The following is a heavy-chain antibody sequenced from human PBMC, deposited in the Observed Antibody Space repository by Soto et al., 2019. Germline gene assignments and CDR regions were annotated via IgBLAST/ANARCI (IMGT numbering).Heavy chain of an antibody. J-gene: IGHJ6*02. CDR2: ISAYNGNT. CDR1: GYTFTSYG. V-gene: IGHV1-18*01. D-gene: IGHD2-15*01. Sequence: ASVKVSCKASGYTFTSYGICWVRQAPGQGLEWMGWISAYNGNTNYAQKLQGRVTMTTDTSPTTAYMELRSLRSDDTAVYYCVRVGVVVLAASASYYYYGMDVWGQGTMVTVSS. CDR3: VRVGVVVLAASASYYYYGMDV.